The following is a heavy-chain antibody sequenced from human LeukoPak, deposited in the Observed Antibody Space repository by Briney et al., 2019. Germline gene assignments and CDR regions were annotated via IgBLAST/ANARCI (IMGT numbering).Heavy chain of an antibody. J-gene: IGHJ4*02. V-gene: IGHV1-2*02. CDR1: GYTFTGYY. Sequence: ASVKVSCKASGYTFTGYYMHWVRQAPGQGLEWMGWINPNSGGTNYAQKFQGRVTMTRDTSISTAYMELSRLRSDDTAVYYCARPPGPYSGTRNFDYWGQGTLVTVSS. CDR2: INPNSGGT. D-gene: IGHD1-26*01. CDR3: ARPPGPYSGTRNFDY.